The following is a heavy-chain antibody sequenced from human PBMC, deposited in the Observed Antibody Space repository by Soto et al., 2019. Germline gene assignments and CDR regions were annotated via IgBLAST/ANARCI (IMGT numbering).Heavy chain of an antibody. CDR3: ARARQRDTGRGLDV. Sequence: PSETLSLTCTISGDSINNYFWNWIRQTPGKGLEWIGYISYSGSTSYNPSLQSRVTISSDTSKNHFSLKLSSVTAADTAVYYCARARQRDTGRGLDVWGQGTTVTLSS. CDR2: ISYSGST. D-gene: IGHD5-18*01. V-gene: IGHV4-59*01. CDR1: GDSINNYF. J-gene: IGHJ6*02.